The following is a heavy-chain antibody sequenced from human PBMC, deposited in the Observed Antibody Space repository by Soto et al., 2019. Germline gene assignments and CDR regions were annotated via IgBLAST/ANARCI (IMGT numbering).Heavy chain of an antibody. D-gene: IGHD4-17*01. V-gene: IGHV3-7*05. CDR1: GFTFSSYW. J-gene: IGHJ4*02. CDR2: IKQDGSEK. Sequence: EVQLVESGGGLVQPGGSLRLSCAASGFTFSSYWMSWVRQAPGKGLEWVANIKQDGSEKYYVDSVKGRFTISRDNAKNSLYLQMNSPRAEDTAVYYCATSRPQSPIYGDYGFFDYWGQGTLVTVSS. CDR3: ATSRPQSPIYGDYGFFDY.